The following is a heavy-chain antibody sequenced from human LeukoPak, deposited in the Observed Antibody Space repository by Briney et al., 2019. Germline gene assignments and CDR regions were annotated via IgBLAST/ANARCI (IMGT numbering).Heavy chain of an antibody. J-gene: IGHJ4*02. CDR1: GGTFSSYA. D-gene: IGHD6-19*01. Sequence: SVKDSCKASGGTFSSYAISWVRQAPGQGLEWMGGIIPIFGTANYAQKFQGRVTITTDESTSTAYMELSSLRSEDTAVYYCATTGYSSGWPPRDWGQGTLVTVSS. CDR3: ATTGYSSGWPPRD. V-gene: IGHV1-69*05. CDR2: IIPIFGTA.